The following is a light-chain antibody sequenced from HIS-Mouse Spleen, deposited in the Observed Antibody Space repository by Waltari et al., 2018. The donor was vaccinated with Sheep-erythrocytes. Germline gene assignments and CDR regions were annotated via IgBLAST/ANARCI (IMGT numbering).Light chain of an antibody. V-gene: IGLV2-11*01. CDR2: DVS. CDR3: CSYAGSYNHV. Sequence: QSALTQPRSVSGSPGQSVTISCTGTSSDVGGYNYVSWYQQHPGKAPKLMRYDVSKRPSGVPDRCSGSKSGNTASLTISGLQAEDEADYYCCSYAGSYNHVFATGTKVTVL. CDR1: SSDVGGYNY. J-gene: IGLJ1*01.